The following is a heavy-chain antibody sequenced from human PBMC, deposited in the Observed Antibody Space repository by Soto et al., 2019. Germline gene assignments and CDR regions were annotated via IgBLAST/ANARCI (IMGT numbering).Heavy chain of an antibody. Sequence: QVQLVESGGGVVQPGRSLRLSCAASGFTFNNYAIAWVRQGPGKGLQWVAVISHDGTKKYYADSVRGRFTISRDNSNNTVYLQMSTLRPNDTAVYYCARDHFTNGWPRFDHWGQGTLVTVSS. CDR1: GFTFNNYA. CDR3: ARDHFTNGWPRFDH. CDR2: ISHDGTKK. J-gene: IGHJ4*02. D-gene: IGHD6-19*01. V-gene: IGHV3-30-3*01.